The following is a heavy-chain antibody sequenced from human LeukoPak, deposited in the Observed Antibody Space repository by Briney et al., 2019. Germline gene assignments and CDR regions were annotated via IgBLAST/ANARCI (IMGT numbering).Heavy chain of an antibody. CDR2: ISANNGNT. V-gene: IGHV1-18*01. D-gene: IGHD1-26*01. CDR3: ARQIVGATNWLDP. CDR1: GYTFTSSA. Sequence: ASVKVSCKASGYTFTSSAIIWVRQAPGQGLEWMGWISANNGNTNYAQKLQGRVTMTTDTSTSTAYMELRTLTSDDTAVYYCARQIVGATNWLDPWGQGTLVTVSS. J-gene: IGHJ5*02.